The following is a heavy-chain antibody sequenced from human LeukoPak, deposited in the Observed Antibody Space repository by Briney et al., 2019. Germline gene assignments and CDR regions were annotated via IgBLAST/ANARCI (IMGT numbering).Heavy chain of an antibody. J-gene: IGHJ6*03. Sequence: GGSLRLSCAVSGLTFRSYWMSWVRQAPGKGLEWVASIKQDGSEKYYVDSVKGRFTISRDNAKNSLYLQMNSLRAEDTAVYYCARDDGTLPYYYMDVWGKGTTVTVSS. CDR3: ARDDGTLPYYYMDV. V-gene: IGHV3-7*01. CDR2: IKQDGSEK. CDR1: GLTFRSYW.